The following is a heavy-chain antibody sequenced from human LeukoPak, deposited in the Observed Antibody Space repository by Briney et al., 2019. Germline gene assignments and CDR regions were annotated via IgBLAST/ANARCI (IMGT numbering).Heavy chain of an antibody. V-gene: IGHV4-34*01. D-gene: IGHD6-6*01. J-gene: IGHJ4*02. CDR2: INHSGST. CDR1: GGSFSGYY. Sequence: SETLSLTCAVYGGSFSGYYWSWIRQPPGKGLEWIGEINHSGSTNYNPSLKSRVTISVDTSKNQFSLKLSSVTAADTAVYYCARVAARILYYFDYWGQGTLVTVSS. CDR3: ARVAARILYYFDY.